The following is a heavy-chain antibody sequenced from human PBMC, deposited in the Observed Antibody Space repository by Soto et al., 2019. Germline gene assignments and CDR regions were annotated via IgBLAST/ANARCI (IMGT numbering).Heavy chain of an antibody. V-gene: IGHV1-2*04. CDR2: INPNSGGT. J-gene: IGHJ6*02. CDR3: ARGMQLDPEVGMDV. D-gene: IGHD1-1*01. Sequence: ASVKVSCKASGYTFTGYYMHWVRQAPGQGLEWMGWINPNSGGTNYAQKFQGWVTMTRDTSVSTAYMELSRLRSDDTAVYYCARGMQLDPEVGMDVWGQGTTVT. CDR1: GYTFTGYY.